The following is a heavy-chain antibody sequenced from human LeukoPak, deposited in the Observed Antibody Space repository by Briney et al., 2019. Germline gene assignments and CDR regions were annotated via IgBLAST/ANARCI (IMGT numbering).Heavy chain of an antibody. CDR3: ARSPYGSGRNWFDP. CDR1: GGSISSYY. Sequence: KPSETLSLTCTVSGGSISSYYWSWIRQPPGKGLEWIGYIYYSGSTNYNPSLKSRVTISVDTSKNQFSLKLSSVTAADTAVYYCARSPYGSGRNWFDPWGQGTLVTVSS. D-gene: IGHD3-10*01. CDR2: IYYSGST. J-gene: IGHJ5*02. V-gene: IGHV4-59*01.